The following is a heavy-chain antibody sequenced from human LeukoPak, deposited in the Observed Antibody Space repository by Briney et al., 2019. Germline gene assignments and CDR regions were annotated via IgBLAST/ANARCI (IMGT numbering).Heavy chain of an antibody. D-gene: IGHD6-19*01. V-gene: IGHV4-34*01. CDR1: GGSFSGYY. Sequence: PSEILSLTCAVYGGSFSGYYWSWIRQPPGKGLEWIGEINHSGSTNYNPSLKSRVTISVDTSKNQFSLKLSSVTAADTAVYYCARGMYSSGWSLDYWGQGTLVTVSS. CDR3: ARGMYSSGWSLDY. CDR2: INHSGST. J-gene: IGHJ4*02.